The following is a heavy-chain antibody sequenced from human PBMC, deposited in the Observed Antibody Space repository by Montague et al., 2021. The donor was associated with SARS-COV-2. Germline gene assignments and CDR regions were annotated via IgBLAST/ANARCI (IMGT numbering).Heavy chain of an antibody. Sequence: PALVKPTQTLTLTCTFFGFSLKTSGVGVGWIRQPPGEALEWLALIYWDDDRRYSPALKSRLSITKETSRNQVALTMTKMDPKDTATYYCARIGATRDYYDYNSKNPFNHWGQGTLVTVSS. V-gene: IGHV2-5*02. CDR3: ARIGATRDYYDYNSKNPFNH. D-gene: IGHD3-22*01. J-gene: IGHJ4*02. CDR1: GFSLKTSGVG. CDR2: IYWDDDR.